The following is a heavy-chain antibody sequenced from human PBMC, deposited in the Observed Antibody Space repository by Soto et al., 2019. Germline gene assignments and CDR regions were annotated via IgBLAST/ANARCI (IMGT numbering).Heavy chain of an antibody. CDR3: AKDRGSYFLDAFDI. V-gene: IGHV3-30*18. CDR2: ISYDGSNK. CDR1: GFTFSSYG. Sequence: GGSLRLSCAASGFTFSSYGMHWARQAPGKGLEWVAVISYDGSNKYYADSVKGRFTISRDNSKNTLYLQMNSLRAEDTAVYYCAKDRGSYFLDAFDIWGQGTMVTVSS. D-gene: IGHD1-26*01. J-gene: IGHJ3*02.